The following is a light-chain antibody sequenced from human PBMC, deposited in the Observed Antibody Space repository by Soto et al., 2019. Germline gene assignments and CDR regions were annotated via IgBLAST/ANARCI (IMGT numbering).Light chain of an antibody. CDR2: DAS. CDR3: QQGRDWGT. CDR1: QSVSSY. J-gene: IGKJ4*01. V-gene: IGKV3-11*01. Sequence: EIVLTQSPATLSLSPGERATLSCRASQSVSSYLAWYQHKPGQAPRLLIYDASTSATGIPARFSGSGSGTDFTLTISRLEPEDVAVYYCQQGRDWGTFGGGTKVEF.